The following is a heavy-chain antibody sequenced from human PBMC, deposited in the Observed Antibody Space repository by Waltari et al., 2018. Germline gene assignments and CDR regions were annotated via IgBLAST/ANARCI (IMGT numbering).Heavy chain of an antibody. CDR3: SNSRLNRPDDWYYFDY. Sequence: EVQLVESGGGWIQPGGSRSLSCIASGFTVSSHDMSWARQAPGKGLEWVSVIHGAGNTYYADSVKGRFTISRDTSKNTLYLQMSALRAEDTAVYYCSNSRLNRPDDWYYFDYWGQGTLVTVSS. J-gene: IGHJ4*02. V-gene: IGHV3-53*01. D-gene: IGHD3-9*01. CDR2: IHGAGNT. CDR1: GFTVSSHD.